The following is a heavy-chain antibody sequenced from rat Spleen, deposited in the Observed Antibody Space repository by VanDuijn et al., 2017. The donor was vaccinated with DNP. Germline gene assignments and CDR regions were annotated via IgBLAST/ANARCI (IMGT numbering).Heavy chain of an antibody. CDR1: GYSITRSY. Sequence: EVQLQESGPGLVKPSQSLSLTCSVTGYSITRSYRWNWIRKFPGNKMEWVGYVSFSGSTGYNPSLKSRISIARDTSKNQFFLQLNSVTTEDTATYYCARGLNYIGFAYWGQGTLVTVSS. J-gene: IGHJ3*01. D-gene: IGHD1-8*01. V-gene: IGHV3-1*01. CDR2: VSFSGST. CDR3: ARGLNYIGFAY.